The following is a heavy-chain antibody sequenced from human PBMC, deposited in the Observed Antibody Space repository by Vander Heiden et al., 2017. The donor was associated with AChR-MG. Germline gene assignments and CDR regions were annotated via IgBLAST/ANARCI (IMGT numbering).Heavy chain of an antibody. J-gene: IGHJ5*02. V-gene: IGHV3-48*03. CDR3: ARDLYCSGGSCYGVRWFDP. CDR2: ISSSGSTI. Sequence: EVQLVAPGGGLAQPGGSLRLFCAASGFTFSSHEMKWVRQDPGKGMEWVSYISSSGSTIYYAGSVKGRFTIYRDNARNSLYLQMNSLRAEDTAVYYCARDLYCSGGSCYGVRWFDPWGQGTLVTVSS. CDR1: GFTFSSHE. D-gene: IGHD2-15*01.